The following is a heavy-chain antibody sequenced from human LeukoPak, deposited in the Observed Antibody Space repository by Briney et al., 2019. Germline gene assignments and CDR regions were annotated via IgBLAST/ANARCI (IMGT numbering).Heavy chain of an antibody. Sequence: SETLSLTCSVFGGSMSHYYWNWVRQSPGKGLEWIGYISYSGDAKYSPSLQSRVTISADTSKNQISLKLGSVTAADTAMYYCVRVDGWGKTYYYGLDGWGPGTIVYVS. CDR3: VRVDGWGKTYYYGLDG. CDR1: GGSMSHYY. V-gene: IGHV4-59*01. J-gene: IGHJ6*02. CDR2: ISYSGDA. D-gene: IGHD3-16*01.